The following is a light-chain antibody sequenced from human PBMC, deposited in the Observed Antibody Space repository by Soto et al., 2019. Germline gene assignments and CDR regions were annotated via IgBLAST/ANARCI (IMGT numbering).Light chain of an antibody. V-gene: IGLV1-40*01. CDR3: QSYASSLSGSV. J-gene: IGLJ1*01. Sequence: QSVLTQPPSVSGAPGQRVTISCTGSSSDIGAGYDVHWYQHLPGAAPKLLIYGNNNRPSGVPDRFSGSKSDTSASLAITGLQAEDEADYYCQSYASSLSGSVFGTGTKVTVL. CDR2: GNN. CDR1: SSDIGAGYD.